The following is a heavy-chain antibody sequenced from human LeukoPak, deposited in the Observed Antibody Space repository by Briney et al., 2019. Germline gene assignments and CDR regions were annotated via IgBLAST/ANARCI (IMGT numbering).Heavy chain of an antibody. D-gene: IGHD3-22*01. CDR3: AKDGLYYDGSEHVYYFDS. V-gene: IGHV3-23*01. CDR1: GFAFSRSA. J-gene: IGHJ4*02. CDR2: IIYSGSAT. Sequence: GGSLRLSCAASGFAFSRSAMTWVRQGPGTGLEFVASIIYSGSATYYADSVKGRFTISRDNSKNTLYLQMNSLRAEDTALYYCAKDGLYYDGSEHVYYFDSWGQGTLVTVSS.